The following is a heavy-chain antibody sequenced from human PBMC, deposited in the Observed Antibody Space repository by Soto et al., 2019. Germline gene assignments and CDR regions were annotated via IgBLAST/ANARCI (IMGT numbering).Heavy chain of an antibody. Sequence: EVQVVESGGGLIQPGGSLRLSCVVSGFTVSSANYMSWVRQAPGKGLEWVSVIYSGGTTFYADSVKGRFTISRDNSKNPLYLQMNSLRAEDTAVYYCHGYGYWGQGTLVTVSS. D-gene: IGHD5-12*01. CDR3: HGYGY. J-gene: IGHJ4*02. V-gene: IGHV3-53*01. CDR2: IYSGGTT. CDR1: GFTVSSANY.